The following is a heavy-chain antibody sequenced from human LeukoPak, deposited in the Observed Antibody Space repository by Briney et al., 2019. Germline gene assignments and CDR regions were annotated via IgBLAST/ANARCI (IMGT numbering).Heavy chain of an antibody. D-gene: IGHD6-13*01. CDR1: GFTFSSYS. Sequence: GGSLRLSCAASGFTFSSYSMNWVRQAPGKGLEWVSSISSSSSYIYYADSVKGRFTISRDNAKNSLHLQMNSLRAEDTAVYYCARAGFVAAAGTGYYYYGMDVWGKGTTVTVSS. CDR3: ARAGFVAAAGTGYYYYGMDV. J-gene: IGHJ6*04. V-gene: IGHV3-21*01. CDR2: ISSSSSYI.